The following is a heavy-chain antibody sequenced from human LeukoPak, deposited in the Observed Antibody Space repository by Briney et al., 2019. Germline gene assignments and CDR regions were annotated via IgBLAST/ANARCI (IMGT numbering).Heavy chain of an antibody. CDR3: ARDGNPPYYYVYMDV. V-gene: IGHV4-59*01. CDR1: GRSISSYY. D-gene: IGHD4-23*01. Sequence: SETLSLTCTVSGRSISSYYWSWIRQPPGKGLEWVGYIYYSVSTNYNPSLKSRVTISVDTSKNQFSLKLSAVTAADTAVYFCARDGNPPYYYVYMDVWGKGTTVTV. J-gene: IGHJ6*03. CDR2: IYYSVST.